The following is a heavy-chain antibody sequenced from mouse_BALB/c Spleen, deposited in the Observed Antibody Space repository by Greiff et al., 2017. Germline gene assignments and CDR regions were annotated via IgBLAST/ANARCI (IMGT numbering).Heavy chain of an antibody. J-gene: IGHJ2*01. CDR2: IRSKSNNYAT. V-gene: IGHV10-1*02. Sequence: EVKLVESGGGLVQPKGSLKLSCAASGFTFNTYAMNWVRQAPGKGLEWVARIRSKSNNYATYYADSVKDRFTISRDDSQSMLYLQMNNLKTEDTAMYYCARSPYGNYSYYFDYWGQGTTLTVSS. D-gene: IGHD2-10*02. CDR1: GFTFNTYA. CDR3: ARSPYGNYSYYFDY.